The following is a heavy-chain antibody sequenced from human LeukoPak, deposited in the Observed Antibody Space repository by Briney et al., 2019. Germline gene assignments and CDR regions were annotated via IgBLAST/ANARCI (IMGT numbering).Heavy chain of an antibody. V-gene: IGHV4-59*01. CDR2: IHYSGST. CDR1: GGSISSYY. CDR3: ARVRDRSSYFYDLDY. J-gene: IGHJ4*02. Sequence: SETLSLICTVSGGSISSYYWSWIRQPPGKGLEWIGYIHYSGSTNYNPSLKSRVTISVDTSKNQFSLKLSSVTAADTAVYYCARVRDRSSYFYDLDYWGQGTLVTVSS. D-gene: IGHD3-22*01.